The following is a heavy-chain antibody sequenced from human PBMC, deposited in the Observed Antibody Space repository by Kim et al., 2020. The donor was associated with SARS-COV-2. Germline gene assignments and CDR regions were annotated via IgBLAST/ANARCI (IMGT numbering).Heavy chain of an antibody. CDR1: GFTFSSYA. V-gene: IGHV3-23*03. CDR3: AKRLETYYYGSGSYSFDY. CDR2: IYSGGSST. D-gene: IGHD3-10*01. Sequence: GGSLRLSCAASGFTFSSYAMSWVRQAPGKGLEWVSVIYSGGSSTYYADSVKGRFTISRDNSKNTLYLQMNSLRAEDTAVYYCAKRLETYYYGSGSYSFDYWGQGTLVTVSS. J-gene: IGHJ4*02.